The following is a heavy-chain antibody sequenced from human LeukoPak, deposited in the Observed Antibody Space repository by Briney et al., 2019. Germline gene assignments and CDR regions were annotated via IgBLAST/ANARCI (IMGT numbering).Heavy chain of an antibody. Sequence: GGSLRLSCAASGFTFSYYSMNWVRQAPGKGREGVSYISSSTSTIYYADSVKGRFTITRDNAKSSQYLQMNSLRAEDTAVYYCARAATITVRPGGYYHYYMDFWGKGTTVTVSS. CDR1: GFTFSYYS. CDR2: ISSSTSTI. J-gene: IGHJ6*03. D-gene: IGHD6-6*01. CDR3: ARAATITVRPGGYYHYYMDF. V-gene: IGHV3-48*04.